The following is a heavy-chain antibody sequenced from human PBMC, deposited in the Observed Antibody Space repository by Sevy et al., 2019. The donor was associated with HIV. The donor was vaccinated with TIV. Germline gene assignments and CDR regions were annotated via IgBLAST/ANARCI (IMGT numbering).Heavy chain of an antibody. J-gene: IGHJ5*02. Sequence: SEILSLTCTVSGGSVSSGSYYWSWIRQPPGKGLEWIGYIYYSGSTNYNPSLKSRVTISVDTSKNQFSLKLSSVTAADTAVYYCARGTTVRFLHWFDPWGQGTLVTVSS. V-gene: IGHV4-61*01. D-gene: IGHD3-3*01. CDR2: IYYSGST. CDR1: GGSVSSGSYY. CDR3: ARGTTVRFLHWFDP.